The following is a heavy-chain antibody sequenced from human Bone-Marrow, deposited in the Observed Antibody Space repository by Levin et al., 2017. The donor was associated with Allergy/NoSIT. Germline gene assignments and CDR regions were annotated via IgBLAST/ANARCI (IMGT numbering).Heavy chain of an antibody. CDR3: ADLYRSSGTCFFDY. V-gene: IGHV3-48*03. D-gene: IGHD1-14*01. Sequence: SCVGSSEMFRNYEMTWVRLVPGKGLEWISYMGARGSLSYADSVKGRFIVSRDNDKNTLYLQMNRLRVDDTALYYCADLYRSSGTCFFDYWGRGTQVTVSS. J-gene: IGHJ4*02. CDR2: MGARGSL. CDR1: SEMFRNYE.